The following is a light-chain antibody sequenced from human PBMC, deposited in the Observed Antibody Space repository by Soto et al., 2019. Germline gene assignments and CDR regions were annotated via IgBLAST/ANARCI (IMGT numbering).Light chain of an antibody. Sequence: DIQMTQSPSTLSASVGDRVAITCRASQSISSWLAWYQQKPGKAPKLLIYDASSLESGVPSRCGGGGSGTDFTLTTSSLQPDDFETYYCQQYNSYSWTFGQGTKVEIK. CDR1: QSISSW. V-gene: IGKV1-5*01. J-gene: IGKJ1*01. CDR3: QQYNSYSWT. CDR2: DAS.